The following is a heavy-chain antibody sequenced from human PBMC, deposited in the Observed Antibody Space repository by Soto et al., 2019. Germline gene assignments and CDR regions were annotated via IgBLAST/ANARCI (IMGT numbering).Heavy chain of an antibody. V-gene: IGHV4-4*02. J-gene: IGHJ6*02. CDR1: SGSISSSNW. CDR2: IYHSGST. D-gene: IGHD4-4*01. Sequence: QVQLQESGPGLVKPSGTLSLTCAVSSGSISSSNWWSWVRQPPGKGLEWIGEIYHSGSTNYNPSLKSRVTISVDKSKNQFSLKLSSVTAADTAVYYCARKVYSETHYYYYGMDVWGQGTTVTVSS. CDR3: ARKVYSETHYYYYGMDV.